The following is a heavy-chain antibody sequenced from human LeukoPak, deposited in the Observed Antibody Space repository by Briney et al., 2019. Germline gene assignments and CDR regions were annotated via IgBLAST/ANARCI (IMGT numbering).Heavy chain of an antibody. V-gene: IGHV4-38-2*02. Sequence: PSETLSLTCTVSGYSISSGYYWGWIRQPPGKGLEWIGSIYHSGSTYYNPSLKSRVSISVDTSMNQLSLKLTSVTAADTAVYYCARGYFDSSGYSNPFDPWGQGTLVTVSS. CDR3: ARGYFDSSGYSNPFDP. J-gene: IGHJ5*02. CDR1: GYSISSGYY. CDR2: IYHSGST. D-gene: IGHD3-22*01.